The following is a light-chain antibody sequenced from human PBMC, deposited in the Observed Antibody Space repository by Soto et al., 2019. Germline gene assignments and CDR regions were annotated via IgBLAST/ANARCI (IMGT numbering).Light chain of an antibody. CDR1: QSVSSY. CDR3: QQRSNWPPIT. CDR2: GAS. J-gene: IGKJ5*01. Sequence: IVLTQSPATLSVSPGERATLSCRASQSVSSYLAWYQQKPGQAPRLLIYGASSRATGIPDRFSGSGSGTDFTLTISSLEPEDFAVYYCQQRSNWPPITFGQGTRLEIK. V-gene: IGKV3-11*01.